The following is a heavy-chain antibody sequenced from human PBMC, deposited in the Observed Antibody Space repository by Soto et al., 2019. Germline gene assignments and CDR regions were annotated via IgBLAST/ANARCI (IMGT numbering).Heavy chain of an antibody. J-gene: IGHJ4*02. CDR2: ISYDGSNK. V-gene: IGHV3-30*18. D-gene: IGHD6-13*01. CDR1: GFTFSSYG. Sequence: GGSLRLSCAASGFTFSSYGMHWVRQAPGKGLEWVAVISYDGSNKYYADSVKGRFTISRDNSKNTLYLQMNSLRAEDTAVYYCAKEHGGLYSSPSDFDYWGQGTLVTVSS. CDR3: AKEHGGLYSSPSDFDY.